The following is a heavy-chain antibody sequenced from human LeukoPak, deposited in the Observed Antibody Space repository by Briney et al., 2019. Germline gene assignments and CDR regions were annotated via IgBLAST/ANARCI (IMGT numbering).Heavy chain of an antibody. J-gene: IGHJ6*03. CDR1: GYTFTDYY. CDR2: VDPEDGET. D-gene: IGHD6-6*01. CDR3: ATYSSSSRKEYYYYMDV. Sequence: ASVKISCKVSGYTFTDYYMHWVQQAPGKGLEWMGLVDPEDGETIYAEKFQGRVTITADMSTDTAYMELSSLRSEDTAVYYCATYSSSSRKEYYYYMDVWGKGTTVTVSS. V-gene: IGHV1-69-2*01.